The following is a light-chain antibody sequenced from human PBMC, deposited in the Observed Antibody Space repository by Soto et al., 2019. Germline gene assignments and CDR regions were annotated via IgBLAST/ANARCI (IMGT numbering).Light chain of an antibody. V-gene: IGKV3-11*01. CDR3: QQRSNQIT. Sequence: EIVMTQSPATLSVSPGERATVSCRASQSVSSNLARYQQKPGQAPRLLIYDASNRATGIPARFSGSGSGTDFTLTISSLEPEDFAVYYCQQRSNQITFGQGTRLEIK. CDR2: DAS. CDR1: QSVSSN. J-gene: IGKJ5*01.